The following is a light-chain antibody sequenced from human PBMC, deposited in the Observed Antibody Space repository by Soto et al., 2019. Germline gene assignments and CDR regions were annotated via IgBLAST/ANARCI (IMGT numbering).Light chain of an antibody. CDR1: TLSNYY. V-gene: IGLV3-1*01. J-gene: IGLJ2*01. CDR2: QDN. Sequence: SYELTQPPSVSVSPGQTTVITCYGATLSNYYASWYQQKPGQSPVLVIYQDNKRPSGIPERFSGSNSENTATLTIGATQAMDEADYYCQSWHSSTPVVFGAGTKLTVL. CDR3: QSWHSSTPVV.